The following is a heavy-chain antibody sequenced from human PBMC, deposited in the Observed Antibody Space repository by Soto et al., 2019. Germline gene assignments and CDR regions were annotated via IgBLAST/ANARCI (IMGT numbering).Heavy chain of an antibody. CDR1: GGSVRSRNHF. Sequence: SETLSLTWSVSGGSVRSRNHFWNWIRQPPGRGLEWLGYMYYTGVTNYNPSLKSRVSMSVDTSKNQFSLKLTSLTAADTAVYYCARGGEPLGYYGLDVWGQGTTVTVSS. V-gene: IGHV4-61*01. CDR2: MYYTGVT. D-gene: IGHD3-10*01. J-gene: IGHJ6*02. CDR3: ARGGEPLGYYGLDV.